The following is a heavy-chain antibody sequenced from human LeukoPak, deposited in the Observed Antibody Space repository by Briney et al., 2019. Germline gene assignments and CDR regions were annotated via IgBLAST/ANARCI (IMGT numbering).Heavy chain of an antibody. Sequence: GGSLRLSFAASGFTFTSYPMGGVGQAPGRGLEWVSSISRSGDDTYYADSVRGRFTISRDNSKNTLYLQMNSLRAKDTAIYYCAKDQLLGWGQGTQVTVSS. CDR1: GFTFTSYP. V-gene: IGHV3-23*01. CDR3: AKDQLLG. J-gene: IGHJ4*02. D-gene: IGHD3-10*01. CDR2: ISRSGDDT.